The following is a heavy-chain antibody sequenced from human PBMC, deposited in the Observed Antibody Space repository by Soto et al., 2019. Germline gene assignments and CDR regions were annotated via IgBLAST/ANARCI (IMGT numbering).Heavy chain of an antibody. CDR2: IHYSGSV. CDR3: VREDDGGDRDYYGLDV. J-gene: IGHJ6*02. CDR1: GGSISFDHYH. V-gene: IGHV4-30-4*01. D-gene: IGHD2-21*02. Sequence: QVQLQESGPGLVRPSQTLSLTCTVSGGSISFDHYHWTWIRQPAGKGLEWIGYIHYSGSVYYNPSLQSRVSVSVDTSKNLFSLKLSSVTAADTAVYFCVREDDGGDRDYYGLDVWGQGTTVTVSS.